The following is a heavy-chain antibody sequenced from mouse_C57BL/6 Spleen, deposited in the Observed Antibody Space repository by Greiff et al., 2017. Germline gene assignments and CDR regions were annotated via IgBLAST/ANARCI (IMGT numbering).Heavy chain of an antibody. CDR2: IYPGDGDT. CDR1: GYAFSSYW. D-gene: IGHD1-3*01. CDR3: ARSSGKGDYFDY. J-gene: IGHJ2*01. V-gene: IGHV1-80*01. Sequence: VKLVESGAELVKPGASVKISCKASGYAFSSYWMNWVKQRPGKGLEWIGQIYPGDGDTNYNGKFKGKATLTADKSSSTAYMQLSSLTSEDSAVYFCARSSGKGDYFDYWGQGTTLTVSS.